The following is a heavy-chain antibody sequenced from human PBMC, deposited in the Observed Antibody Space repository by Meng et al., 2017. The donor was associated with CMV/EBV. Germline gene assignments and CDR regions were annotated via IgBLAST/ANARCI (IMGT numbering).Heavy chain of an antibody. V-gene: IGHV1-2*02. CDR3: ASGRAVDGHY. CDR2: KNPNSGGT. Sequence: TSKAEGQTCTGYEMNGVRQAGRQGMEWKGCKNPNSGGTNDEQKFQGRVTMTRNTSISTADMELIRLRADDTAVDDCASGRAVDGHYWGQGTLVTVSS. J-gene: IGHJ4*02. CDR1: GQTCTGYE. D-gene: IGHD6-19*01.